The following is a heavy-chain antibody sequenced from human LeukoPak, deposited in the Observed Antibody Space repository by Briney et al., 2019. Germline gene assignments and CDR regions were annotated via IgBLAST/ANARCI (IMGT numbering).Heavy chain of an antibody. V-gene: IGHV3-11*04. CDR1: GFTFSEYY. J-gene: IGHJ4*02. CDR3: ATVQFLEWLPD. Sequence: GGSLRLSCAASGFTFSEYYMSWIRRAPGKGLEWISYISTRGTTIYYADSVRGRFTISRDNANNSLFLQMNSLRAEDTVVYYCATVQFLEWLPDWGQGILVTVSP. D-gene: IGHD3-3*01. CDR2: ISTRGTTI.